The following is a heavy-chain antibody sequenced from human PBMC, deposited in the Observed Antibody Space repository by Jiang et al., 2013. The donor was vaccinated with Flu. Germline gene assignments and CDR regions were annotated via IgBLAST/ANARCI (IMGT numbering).Heavy chain of an antibody. D-gene: IGHD2-2*01. CDR2: INPSGGST. J-gene: IGHJ6*02. V-gene: IGHV1-46*01. CDR1: GYTFTSYY. CDR3: AREECSTSCFRDYYYYGMDV. Sequence: SGAEVKKPGASVKVSCKASGYTFTSYYMHWVRQAPGQGLEWMGIINPSGGSTSYAQKFQGRVTMTRDTSTSTVYMELSSLRSEDTAVYYCAREECSTSCFRDYYYYGMDVWGRGTTVTVSS.